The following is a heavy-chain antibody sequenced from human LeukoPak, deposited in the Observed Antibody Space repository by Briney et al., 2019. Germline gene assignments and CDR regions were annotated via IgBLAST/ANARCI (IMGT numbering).Heavy chain of an antibody. J-gene: IGHJ1*01. D-gene: IGHD2-2*01. V-gene: IGHV3-33*01. CDR1: GFTFSSYG. CDR3: ARELGFCSSTSCGIAEYFQH. Sequence: QPGGSLRLSCAASGFTFSSYGMHWVRQAPGKGLEWVAVIWYDGSKQYYADSVKGRFTISRDTSKNTLYLQMNSLRVEDTAIYYCARELGFCSSTSCGIAEYFQHWGQGTLVTVSS. CDR2: IWYDGSKQ.